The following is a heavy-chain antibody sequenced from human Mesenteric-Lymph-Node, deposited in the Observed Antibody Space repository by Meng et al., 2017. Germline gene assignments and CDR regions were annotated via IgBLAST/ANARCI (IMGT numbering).Heavy chain of an antibody. J-gene: IGHJ4*02. D-gene: IGHD3-16*01. V-gene: IGHV3-15*01. CDR2: IKSKTDGGTT. Sequence: GGSLRLSCAASGFTFSNAWMSWVRQAPGKGLEWVGRIKSKTDGGTTDYAAPVKGRFTISRDDSKNTLYLQMNSLKTEDTAVYYCTTDQMITFGGVRDYWGQGTLVTVSS. CDR1: GFTFSNAW. CDR3: TTDQMITFGGVRDY.